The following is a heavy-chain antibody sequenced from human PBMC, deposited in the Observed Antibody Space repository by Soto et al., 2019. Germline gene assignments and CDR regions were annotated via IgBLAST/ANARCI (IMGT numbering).Heavy chain of an antibody. Sequence: PGGSLRLSCAASGFTFSSYDMHWVRQAPGKGLEWAAVISYDGTNKYYGDSVKGRFTISRDSSKNTLYLQMNSLRAEDTAVYYCAKGAKQSGYSPLDYWGQGTLVTVSS. J-gene: IGHJ4*02. V-gene: IGHV3-30*18. CDR1: GFTFSSYD. CDR2: ISYDGTNK. D-gene: IGHD3-3*01. CDR3: AKGAKQSGYSPLDY.